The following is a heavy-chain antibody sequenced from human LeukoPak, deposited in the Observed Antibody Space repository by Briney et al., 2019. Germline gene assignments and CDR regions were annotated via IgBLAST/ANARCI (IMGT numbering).Heavy chain of an antibody. J-gene: IGHJ4*02. CDR2: ISSSSSYI. CDR3: AKDPRWEIVVVLAETAGGPSFEF. CDR1: GFTFSSYS. V-gene: IGHV3-21*04. D-gene: IGHD2-21*01. Sequence: RSGGSLRLSCAASGFTFSSYSMNWVRQAPGKGLEWVSSISSSSSYIYYADSVKGRFIISRDNSKNTVYMEMNNLRAEDTAVYYCAKDPRWEIVVVLAETAGGPSFEFWGPGTLVTVSS.